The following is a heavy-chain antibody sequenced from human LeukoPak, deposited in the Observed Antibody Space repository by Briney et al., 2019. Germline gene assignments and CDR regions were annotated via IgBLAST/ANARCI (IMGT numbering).Heavy chain of an antibody. D-gene: IGHD3-3*01. CDR2: ISSSSSYI. CDR1: GFTFSSYS. CDR3: ARDFHDFWSGYG. J-gene: IGHJ4*02. V-gene: IGHV3-21*01. Sequence: GGSLRLSCAASGFTFSSYSMNRVRQAPGKGLEWVSSISSSSSYIYYADSVKGRFTISRDNAKNSLYLQMNSLRAEDTAVYYRARDFHDFWSGYGWGQGTLVTVSS.